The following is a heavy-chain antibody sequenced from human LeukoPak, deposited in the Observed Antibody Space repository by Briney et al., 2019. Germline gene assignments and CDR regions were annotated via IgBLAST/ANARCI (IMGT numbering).Heavy chain of an antibody. CDR1: GYTFTSYG. CDR3: ARVGLLRYFDWLSNFDY. V-gene: IGHV1-18*01. D-gene: IGHD3-9*01. J-gene: IGHJ4*02. CDR2: ISAYNGNT. Sequence: GASVKVSCKASGYTFTSYGISWVRQAPGQGLEWMGWISAYNGNTNYAQKLQGRVTMTTDTSTSTAYMELRSLRSDDTAVYYCARVGLLRYFDWLSNFDYWRQGTLVTVSS.